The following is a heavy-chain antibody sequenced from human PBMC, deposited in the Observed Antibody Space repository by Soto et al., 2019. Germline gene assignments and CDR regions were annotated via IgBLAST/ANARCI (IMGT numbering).Heavy chain of an antibody. CDR3: AKDPDYHAFDI. CDR1: GFTFSSYG. V-gene: IGHV3-30*18. CDR2: ISYDGSNK. D-gene: IGHD4-17*01. Sequence: QVQLVESGGGVVQPGRSLRLSCAASGFTFSSYGMHWVRQAPGKGLEWVAVISYDGSNKYYADSVKGRFTISRDNSKNTLYLQMNSRRAEDTAVYYCAKDPDYHAFDIWGQGTMVTVSS. J-gene: IGHJ3*02.